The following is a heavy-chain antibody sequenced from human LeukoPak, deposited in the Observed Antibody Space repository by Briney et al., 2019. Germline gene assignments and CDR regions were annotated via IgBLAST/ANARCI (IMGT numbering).Heavy chain of an antibody. CDR3: VLYYYDSSGYLYYFDY. Sequence: SVKVSCKASGGTFSSYAISWVRQAPGQGLEWMGGIIPIFGTANYAQKFQGRVTITADESTSTAYMELSSLRSEDTAVYYCVLYYYDSSGYLYYFDYWGQGTLVTVSS. CDR1: GGTFSSYA. D-gene: IGHD3-22*01. V-gene: IGHV1-69*01. J-gene: IGHJ4*02. CDR2: IIPIFGTA.